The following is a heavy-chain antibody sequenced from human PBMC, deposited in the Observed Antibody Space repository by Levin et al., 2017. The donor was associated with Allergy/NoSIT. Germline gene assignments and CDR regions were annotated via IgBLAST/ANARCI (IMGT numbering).Heavy chain of an antibody. CDR1: GTSLNGYY. Sequence: PSETLSLTCVVSGTSLNGYYWTWIRQPPGKGLEWLGETSHSGRTTYTPSLKSRVSISPDMSKNQFSLTLTSVTAADTAVYYCARGTRLVKDLQYWGLGTLVVVSS. D-gene: IGHD5-24*01. CDR3: ARGTRLVKDLQY. CDR2: TSHSGRT. V-gene: IGHV4-34*01. J-gene: IGHJ1*01.